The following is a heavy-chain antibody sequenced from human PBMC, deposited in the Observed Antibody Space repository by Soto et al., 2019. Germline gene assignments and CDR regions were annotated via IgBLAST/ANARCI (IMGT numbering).Heavy chain of an antibody. CDR2: IYWDDDK. D-gene: IGHD1-26*01. J-gene: IGHJ4*02. V-gene: IGHV2-5*02. CDR3: AHSPRDPTSTNYFDY. Sequence: QITLKESGPTLVKPTQTLTLTCTFSGLSLSTSGVGVGWIRQPPGKALEWLALIYWDDDKRYSPSLKSRLTITKDTSKNQVVLTMTNMDPVDTATYYCAHSPRDPTSTNYFDYWGQGTLVTVSS. CDR1: GLSLSTSGVG.